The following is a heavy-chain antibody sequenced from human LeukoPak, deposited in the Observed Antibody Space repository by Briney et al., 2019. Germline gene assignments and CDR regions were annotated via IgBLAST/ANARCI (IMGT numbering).Heavy chain of an antibody. D-gene: IGHD6-13*01. Sequence: PGGSLRLSCAASGFTFSNYGMHWVRQAPGKGLEWVAVIWYDGSNKYYADSVKGRFTISRDNSKNTLYLQMNSLRAEDTAVYYCARETRPPGYSSSGIFDYWGQGTLVTVSS. J-gene: IGHJ4*02. CDR1: GFTFSNYG. CDR2: IWYDGSNK. CDR3: ARETRPPGYSSSGIFDY. V-gene: IGHV3-33*01.